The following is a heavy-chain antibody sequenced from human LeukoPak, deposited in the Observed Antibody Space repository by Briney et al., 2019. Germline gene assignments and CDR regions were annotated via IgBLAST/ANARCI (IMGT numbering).Heavy chain of an antibody. CDR3: ARSPSQPPVEAVVDNYYDGMDV. CDR2: MITILGIA. V-gene: IGHV1-69*02. D-gene: IGHD5-12*01. CDR1: RGTLSSYT. Sequence: SVSVSCKLSRGTLSSYTVSWVRQAPGPGREWMGRMITILGIANYAQKFQGRVTITADKSTSTAYMELSSLRSEDTPVYYCARSPSQPPVEAVVDNYYDGMDVWGQGTTVTVSS. J-gene: IGHJ6*02.